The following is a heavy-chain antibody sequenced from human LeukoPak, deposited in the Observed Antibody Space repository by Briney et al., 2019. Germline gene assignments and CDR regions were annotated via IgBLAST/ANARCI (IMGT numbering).Heavy chain of an antibody. CDR1: GFTFSSYS. CDR3: AKDSGGVFDY. V-gene: IGHV3-21*01. Sequence: GGSLRLSCAASGFTFSSYSMNWVRQAPGKGLEWVSSISSSSSHIYYADSVKGRFTISRDNSKNTLYLQMNSLRAEDTAVYYCAKDSGGVFDYWGQGTLVTVSS. J-gene: IGHJ4*02. CDR2: ISSSSSHI. D-gene: IGHD3-10*01.